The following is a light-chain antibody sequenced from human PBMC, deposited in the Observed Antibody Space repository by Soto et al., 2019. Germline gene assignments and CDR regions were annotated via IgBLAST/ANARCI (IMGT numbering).Light chain of an antibody. V-gene: IGKV3-11*01. CDR1: QSVKTF. Sequence: EIVLTLSPSTLSLSQGERASLSCRASQSVKTFLVWYQQRPGQAPRLLIHDASHRAAGIPARFSGSGFGTDFTLTISSLEPEDAAVYYCQQRSNWPPITFGQGTRLEIK. J-gene: IGKJ5*01. CDR3: QQRSNWPPIT. CDR2: DAS.